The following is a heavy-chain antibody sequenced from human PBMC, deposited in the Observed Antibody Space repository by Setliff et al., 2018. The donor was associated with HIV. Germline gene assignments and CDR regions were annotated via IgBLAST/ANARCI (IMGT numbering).Heavy chain of an antibody. CDR1: GFTFDDHA. CDR2: IKWDGSYT. CDR3: ARGGIAAAGALDY. D-gene: IGHD6-13*01. Sequence: GGSLRLSCAASGFTFDDHAMAWVRQAPGKGLEWISSIKWDGSYTYYADSVLGRFTISRDNDKNSLYLQMNSLRAEDTAVYYCARGGIAAAGALDYWGQGTLVTVSS. V-gene: IGHV3-20*04. J-gene: IGHJ4*02.